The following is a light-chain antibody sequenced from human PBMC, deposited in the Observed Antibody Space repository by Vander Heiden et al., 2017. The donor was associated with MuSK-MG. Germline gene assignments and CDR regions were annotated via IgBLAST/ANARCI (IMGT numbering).Light chain of an antibody. J-gene: IGKJ4*01. CDR3: QQSYSTPHT. CDR1: QSISSY. Sequence: DIQTTHSPSSLSASVGDRVTITCRASQSISSYLNWYQQKPGKAPKLLIYAASSLQSGVPSRFSGSGSGTDFTLTISRLQPEDFTTYYCQQSYSTPHTFGGGTKVEIK. V-gene: IGKV1-39*01. CDR2: AAS.